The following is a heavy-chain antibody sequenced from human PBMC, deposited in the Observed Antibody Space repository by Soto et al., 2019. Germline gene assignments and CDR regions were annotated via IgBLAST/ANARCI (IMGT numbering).Heavy chain of an antibody. Sequence: GGSLRLSCAASGFTFSSYAMSWVRQAPGKGLEWVSAISGSGGSTYYADSVKGRFTISRDNSKNTLYLQMNSLRAEDTAVYYCAKWDETYYYDSSGSYGMDVWGQGTTVTVSS. D-gene: IGHD3-22*01. CDR1: GFTFSSYA. J-gene: IGHJ6*02. CDR3: AKWDETYYYDSSGSYGMDV. CDR2: ISGSGGST. V-gene: IGHV3-23*01.